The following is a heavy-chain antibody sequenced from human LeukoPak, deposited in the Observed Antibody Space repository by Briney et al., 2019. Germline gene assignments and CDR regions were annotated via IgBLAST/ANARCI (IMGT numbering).Heavy chain of an antibody. D-gene: IGHD3-10*01. V-gene: IGHV1-8*01. CDR1: GYTFTSYD. J-gene: IGHJ5*02. Sequence: ASVKVSCKASGYTFTSYDINWVRQATGQGLEWMGWMNPNSGNTGYAQKFQGRVTMTRNTSISTAYMELSSLRSEDTAVYYCARVAHYRGNNWFDPWGQGTLVTVSS. CDR2: MNPNSGNT. CDR3: ARVAHYRGNNWFDP.